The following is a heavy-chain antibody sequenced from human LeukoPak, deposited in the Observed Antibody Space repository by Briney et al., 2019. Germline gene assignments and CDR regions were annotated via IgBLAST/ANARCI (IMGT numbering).Heavy chain of an antibody. CDR1: GGSISSSSYY. V-gene: IGHV4-39*07. CDR3: AQGGVRQQLKL. D-gene: IGHD6-13*01. Sequence: NPSETLSLTCTVSGGSISSSSYYWGWIRQPPGKGLEWIGSIYYSGSTYYNPSLKSRVTISVDTSKNQFSLKLSSVTAADTAVYYCAQGGVRQQLKLWGRGTLVTVSS. CDR2: IYYSGST. J-gene: IGHJ2*01.